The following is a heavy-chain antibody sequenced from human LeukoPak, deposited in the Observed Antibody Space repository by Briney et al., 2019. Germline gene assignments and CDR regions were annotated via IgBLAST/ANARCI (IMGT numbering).Heavy chain of an antibody. CDR1: GFTFSDAW. Sequence: GGSLRLSCAASGFTFSDAWMSWVRQAPGKGLEWVSYIGSKTYTIYYPDSVKGRFTISGDNAKNSLYLQMNSLRAEDTALYYCAKGRYSSSWYDFDYWGQGTLVTVSS. CDR3: AKGRYSSSWYDFDY. V-gene: IGHV3-11*01. D-gene: IGHD6-13*01. J-gene: IGHJ4*02. CDR2: IGSKTYTI.